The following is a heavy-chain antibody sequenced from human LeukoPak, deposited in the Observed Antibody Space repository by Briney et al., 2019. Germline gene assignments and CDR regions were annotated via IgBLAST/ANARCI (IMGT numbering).Heavy chain of an antibody. V-gene: IGHV3-23*01. CDR2: ISGTGDSA. D-gene: IGHD5-24*01. J-gene: IGHJ4*02. Sequence: GGSLRLSCASPAFIFNNYAMSWIRQAPGKGLESLSAISGTGDSAYYADSVKGRFTISRDNSKNPLYLQMNSLRAEDTAVYYCANIDGQNRQRGVDYWGQGTLVTVSS. CDR1: AFIFNNYA. CDR3: ANIDGQNRQRGVDY.